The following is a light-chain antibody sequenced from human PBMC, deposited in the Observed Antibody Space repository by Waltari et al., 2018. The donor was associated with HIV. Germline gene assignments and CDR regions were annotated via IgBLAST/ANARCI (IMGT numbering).Light chain of an antibody. V-gene: IGLV2-11*01. CDR3: CTYAAKYVL. CDR2: DVT. J-gene: IGLJ2*01. Sequence: QSALTQPRSVSGSPGPSVTISCTRTGSDVGNFNFVSWYQHLPAKAPKLLIYDVTKRPSGVPDRFSGSKSGDTASLTISGLQAEDEADYYCCTYAAKYVLFGGGTNLTVL. CDR1: GSDVGNFNF.